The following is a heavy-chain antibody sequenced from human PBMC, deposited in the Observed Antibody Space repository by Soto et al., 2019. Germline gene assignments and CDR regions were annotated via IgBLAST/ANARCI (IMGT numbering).Heavy chain of an antibody. V-gene: IGHV4-31*03. CDR3: ARDRIGFDSRAAWFDP. Sequence: SETLSLTCTVSGGSISSGGSYWSWIRQRPGKGLEWIGYIYYSGHTYYNPSLTSRVTISLDTSRNQFSLSLNSVTAADTAVYFCARDRIGFDSRAAWFDPWGQGSLVTVSS. CDR1: GGSISSGGSY. CDR2: IYYSGHT. D-gene: IGHD6-25*01. J-gene: IGHJ5*02.